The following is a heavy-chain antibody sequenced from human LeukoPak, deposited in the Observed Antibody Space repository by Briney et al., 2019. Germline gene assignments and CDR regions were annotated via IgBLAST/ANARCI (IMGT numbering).Heavy chain of an antibody. CDR2: INTNTGNP. J-gene: IGHJ4*02. D-gene: IGHD4-17*01. CDR3: ARDPPPYGDYVGFDY. CDR1: GYTFTSYA. Sequence: PGASVKVSCKASGYTFTSYAMNWVRQAPGQGLEWMGWINTNTGNPTYAQGFTGRFVFSLDTSVSTAYLQISSLKAEDTAVYYCARDPPPYGDYVGFDYWGQGTLVTVSS. V-gene: IGHV7-4-1*02.